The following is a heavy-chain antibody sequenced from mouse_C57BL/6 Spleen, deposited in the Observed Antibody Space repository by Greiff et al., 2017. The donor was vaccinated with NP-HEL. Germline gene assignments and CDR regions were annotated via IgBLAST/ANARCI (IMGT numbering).Heavy chain of an antibody. CDR2: IYPSDSET. CDR3: AREGERYDYLWFAY. Sequence: QVQLQQPGAELVRPGSSVKLSCKASGYTFTSYWMDWVKQRPGQGLEWIGNIYPSDSETHYNQKFKDKATLTVDKSSSPAYMQLSSLTSEDSAVYCCAREGERYDYLWFAYWGQGTLVTVSA. CDR1: GYTFTSYW. D-gene: IGHD2-4*01. J-gene: IGHJ3*01. V-gene: IGHV1-61*01.